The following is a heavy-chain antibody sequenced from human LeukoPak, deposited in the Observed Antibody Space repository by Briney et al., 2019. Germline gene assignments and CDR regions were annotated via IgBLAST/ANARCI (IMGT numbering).Heavy chain of an antibody. Sequence: SETLSLICSVSGNSISMHYWSWIRQPPGKGLEWIGYIDHTGSTNYNPSLNSRVTISRDMSKNHFSLELSSVTAADTAVYYCARSGYSYGADAFDIWGQGTMVTVSS. CDR2: IDHTGST. J-gene: IGHJ3*02. D-gene: IGHD5-18*01. V-gene: IGHV4-59*11. CDR3: ARSGYSYGADAFDI. CDR1: GNSISMHY.